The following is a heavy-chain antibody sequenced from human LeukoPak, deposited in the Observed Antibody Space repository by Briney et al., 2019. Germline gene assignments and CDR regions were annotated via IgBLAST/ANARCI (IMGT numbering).Heavy chain of an antibody. CDR3: ARWISPSHPFDY. J-gene: IGHJ4*02. D-gene: IGHD2-2*03. Sequence: VSVKVSCKASGYTFTGYYMHWVRQAPGQGLEWMGWINPNSGGTNYAQKFQGRVTMTRDTSISTAYMELSRLRSDDTAVYYCARWISPSHPFDYWGQGTLVTVSS. V-gene: IGHV1-2*02. CDR2: INPNSGGT. CDR1: GYTFTGYY.